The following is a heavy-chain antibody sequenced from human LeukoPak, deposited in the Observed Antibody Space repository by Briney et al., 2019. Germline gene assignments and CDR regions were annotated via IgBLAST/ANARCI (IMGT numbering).Heavy chain of an antibody. D-gene: IGHD6-13*01. Sequence: SETLSLTCTVSGGSISSYYWSWIRQPAGKGLEWNGYIYYSGSTNYNPSLKSRVTISVDTSKNQFSLKLSSVTAADTAVYYCARYRVAAAGTGFYFDYWGQGTLVTVSS. CDR2: IYYSGST. CDR3: ARYRVAAAGTGFYFDY. V-gene: IGHV4-59*01. J-gene: IGHJ4*02. CDR1: GGSISSYY.